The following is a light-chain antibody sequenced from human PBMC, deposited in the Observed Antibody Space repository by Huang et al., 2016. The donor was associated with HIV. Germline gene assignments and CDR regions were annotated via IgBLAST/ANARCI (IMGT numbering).Light chain of an antibody. J-gene: IGKJ4*01. Sequence: DIVMTQSPLSLPVTPGEPASISCRSSQSLLHSNGYNYLDWYLQKPGQSPHLLIYLGSNRASGVPDRFSGSGTGTYFTLNISRVEAEDVGVYYCMQALQTLLTFGGGTKVEIK. V-gene: IGKV2-28*01. CDR1: QSLLHSNGYNY. CDR3: MQALQTLLT. CDR2: LGS.